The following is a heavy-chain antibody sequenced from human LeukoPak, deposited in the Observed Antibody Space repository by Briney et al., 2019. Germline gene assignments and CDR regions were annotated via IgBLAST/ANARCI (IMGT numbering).Heavy chain of an antibody. CDR2: MNPNSGNT. J-gene: IGHJ4*02. V-gene: IGHV1-8*01. CDR1: GYTFASYD. Sequence: GASVKVSCKASGYTFASYDINWVRQATGQGLEWMGWMNPNSGNTGYAQKFQGRVTMTRNTSISTAYMELSSLRSEDTAVYYCARGLPGRGYDFWSGYQYYFDYWGQGTLVTVSS. D-gene: IGHD3-3*01. CDR3: ARGLPGRGYDFWSGYQYYFDY.